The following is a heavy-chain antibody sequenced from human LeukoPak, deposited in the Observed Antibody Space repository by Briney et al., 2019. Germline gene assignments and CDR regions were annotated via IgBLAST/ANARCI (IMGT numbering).Heavy chain of an antibody. CDR3: ARSSADAFGI. J-gene: IGHJ3*02. CDR1: GGTFSSYA. CDR2: IIPILGIA. Sequence: ASVKVSCKASGGTFSSYAISWVRQAPGQGLEWMGRIIPILGIANYAQNFQGRVTIIADKSTSTAYMELSSLRSEDTAVYYCARSSADAFGIWGQGTMVTVSS. V-gene: IGHV1-69*04.